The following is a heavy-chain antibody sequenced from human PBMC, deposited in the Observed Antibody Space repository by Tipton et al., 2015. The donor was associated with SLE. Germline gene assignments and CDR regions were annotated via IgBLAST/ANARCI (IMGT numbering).Heavy chain of an antibody. CDR1: GGSLSSSSYY. CDR2: IYYSGST. CDR3: ARHGNQDY. J-gene: IGHJ4*02. D-gene: IGHD4-23*01. Sequence: TPSLTCTVSGGSLSSSSYYWGWIRQPPGKGLEWIGSIYYSGSTYYNPSLKSRVTMSVDTSKNQFSLKLSSVTAADTAVYYCARHGNQDYWGQGTLVTVSS. V-gene: IGHV4-39*01.